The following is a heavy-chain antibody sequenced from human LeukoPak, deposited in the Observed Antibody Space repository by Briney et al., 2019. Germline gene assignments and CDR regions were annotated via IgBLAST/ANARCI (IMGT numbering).Heavy chain of an antibody. V-gene: IGHV3-7*01. CDR1: GFTFSSYW. J-gene: IGHJ3*02. D-gene: IGHD3-10*01. CDR3: ARGSNYYGSGSYAFDI. CDR2: IEQDGSEK. Sequence: AGGSLRLSCAASGFTFSSYWVSWVRQAPGKGLEWVANIEQDGSEKYYVDSVKGRFTISRDNAKNSLYLQMNSLRAEDTAVYYCARGSNYYGSGSYAFDIWGQGTMVTVSS.